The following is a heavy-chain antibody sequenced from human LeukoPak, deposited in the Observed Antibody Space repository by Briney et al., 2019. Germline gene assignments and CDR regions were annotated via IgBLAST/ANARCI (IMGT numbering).Heavy chain of an antibody. CDR1: GGSISSYY. D-gene: IGHD2-2*01. CDR2: IYYSGST. CDR3: ARVFDGEGYLIDY. V-gene: IGHV4-59*01. Sequence: PSETLSLTCTVSGGSISSYYWSWIRQPPGKGLEWIGYIYYSGSTNYNPSLKSRVTISVDTSKNQFSLKLSSVTAADTAVYYCARVFDGEGYLIDYWGQGTLVTVSS. J-gene: IGHJ4*02.